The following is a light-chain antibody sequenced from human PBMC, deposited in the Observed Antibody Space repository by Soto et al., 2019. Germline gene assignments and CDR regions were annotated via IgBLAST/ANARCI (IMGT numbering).Light chain of an antibody. CDR2: DVS. CDR3: SSYTSSSTLVV. CDR1: SSDVGGYNY. J-gene: IGLJ2*01. V-gene: IGLV2-14*01. Sequence: QSALTQPASVSGSPGQSITISCTGTSSDVGGYNYVSWYQQHPGKAPKLMIYDVSNRPSGVSNRFSDSKSGNTASLTISGLQAEDEADYYRSSYTSSSTLVVFGGGTKLTVL.